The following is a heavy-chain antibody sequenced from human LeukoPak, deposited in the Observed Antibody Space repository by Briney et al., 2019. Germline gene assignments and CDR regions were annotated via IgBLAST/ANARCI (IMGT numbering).Heavy chain of an antibody. D-gene: IGHD1-26*01. J-gene: IGHJ6*03. CDR1: GFTFSSYN. CDR2: ITSSSSYI. Sequence: GESVRLPCAASGFTFSSYNMNWVRQAPGKGLEWVSSITSSSSYIYYADSVKGRFTISRDNAKNSLYLQMNSLRAEDTAVYYCARDPYSGNYGNYYYYYMDVWGKGTTVTISS. CDR3: ARDPYSGNYGNYYYYYMDV. V-gene: IGHV3-21*01.